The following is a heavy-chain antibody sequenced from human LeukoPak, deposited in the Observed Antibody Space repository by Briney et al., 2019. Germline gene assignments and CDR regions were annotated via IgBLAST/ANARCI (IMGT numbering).Heavy chain of an antibody. CDR1: GGTFSSYA. D-gene: IGHD6-13*01. J-gene: IGHJ4*02. CDR3: ARGIAAAGAGLDY. V-gene: IGHV1-69*05. Sequence: ASVKVSCKASGGTFSSYAISWVRQAPGQGLEWVGGIIPIFGTANYAQKFQGRVTITTDESTSTAYMELSSLRSEDTAVYYCARGIAAAGAGLDYWGQGTLVTVSS. CDR2: IIPIFGTA.